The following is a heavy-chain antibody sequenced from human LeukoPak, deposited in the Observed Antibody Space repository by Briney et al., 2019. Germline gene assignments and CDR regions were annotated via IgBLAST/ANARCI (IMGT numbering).Heavy chain of an antibody. V-gene: IGHV3-64*01. Sequence: GGSLRLSCAASGFTFSSYAMHWVRQAPGKGLEYVSAISSNWGSTYYANSVKGRFTISRDNSKNTLYLQMGSLRAEDMAVYYCARGQKLTYYYDSSGYYLRAPYYFDYWGQGTLVTVSS. CDR3: ARGQKLTYYYDSSGYYLRAPYYFDY. J-gene: IGHJ4*02. D-gene: IGHD3-22*01. CDR1: GFTFSSYA. CDR2: ISSNWGST.